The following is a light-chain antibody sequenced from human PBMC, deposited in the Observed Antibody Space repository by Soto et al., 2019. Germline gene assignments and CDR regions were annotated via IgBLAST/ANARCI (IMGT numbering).Light chain of an antibody. CDR3: QQYYSSPPYT. Sequence: IVMTQSPDSLAVSLGERATINCKSSQSVFYSSNNKNYLAWYRQKPGQPPKLLIYCASIRESEVPDRISGSGAGTDVSLTISSLQAEDVAVYYCQQYYSSPPYTFGQSTKLEIK. CDR1: QSVFYSSNNKNY. V-gene: IGKV4-1*01. J-gene: IGKJ2*01. CDR2: CAS.